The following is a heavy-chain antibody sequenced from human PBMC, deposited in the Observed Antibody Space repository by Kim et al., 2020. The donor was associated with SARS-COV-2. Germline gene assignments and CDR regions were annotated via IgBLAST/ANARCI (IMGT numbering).Heavy chain of an antibody. CDR2: MNPNSGNT. D-gene: IGHD3-22*01. CDR1: RYTFTSYD. Sequence: ASVKVSCKASRYTFTSYDINWVRQATGQGLEWMGWMNPNSGNTGYAQKFQGRVTMTRNTSISTAYMELSSLRSEDTAVYYCARGRRGTMIVVVIPYYYYGMDVWGQGTTVTVSS. V-gene: IGHV1-8*01. CDR3: ARGRRGTMIVVVIPYYYYGMDV. J-gene: IGHJ6*02.